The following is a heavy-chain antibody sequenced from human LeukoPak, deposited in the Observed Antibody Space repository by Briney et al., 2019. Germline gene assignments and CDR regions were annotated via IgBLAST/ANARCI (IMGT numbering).Heavy chain of an antibody. J-gene: IGHJ4*02. D-gene: IGHD3-22*01. CDR2: IYYGGST. CDR3: ARMYYYDSSGYSEFDY. Sequence: PSETLSLTCAVSGGSISSGDYYWSWIRQPPGKGLEWIGYIYYGGSTYYNPSLKSRVTISVDTSKNQFSLKLSSVTAADTAVYYCARMYYYDSSGYSEFDYWGQGTLVTVSS. V-gene: IGHV4-30-4*01. CDR1: GGSISSGDYY.